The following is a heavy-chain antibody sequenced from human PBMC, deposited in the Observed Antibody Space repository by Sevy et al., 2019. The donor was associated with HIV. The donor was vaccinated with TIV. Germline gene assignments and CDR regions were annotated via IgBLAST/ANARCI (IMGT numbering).Heavy chain of an antibody. CDR3: ATDIVVGRDY. CDR1: GCTLSALS. CDR2: FDEDGET. J-gene: IGHJ4*02. D-gene: IGHD2-2*01. V-gene: IGHV1-24*01. Sequence: ASVKVSCKVSGCTLSALSMHWVRQAPGKGLEWMGGFDEDGETLYAQKFQGRVTMTEDTSTDTGYMELSRLRSEDTAVYYCATDIVVGRDYWGQGTLVTVSS.